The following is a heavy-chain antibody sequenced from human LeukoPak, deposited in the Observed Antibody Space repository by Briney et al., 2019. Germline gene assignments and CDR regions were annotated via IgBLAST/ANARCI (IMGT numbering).Heavy chain of an antibody. CDR2: ISPYTTKT. V-gene: IGHV1-18*01. J-gene: IGHJ6*03. CDR3: AREGGVGPTAPPDYYSYQMDV. Sequence: PSVKVSCKASGYTFISYGITWVRQAPGQGLEWMGWISPYTTKTDYAQSLQGRVTMTTDTSTSTAYMELRSLRSHDTAVYYCAREGGVGPTAPPDYYSYQMDVWGKGTTVTVSS. CDR1: GYTFISYG. D-gene: IGHD1-26*01.